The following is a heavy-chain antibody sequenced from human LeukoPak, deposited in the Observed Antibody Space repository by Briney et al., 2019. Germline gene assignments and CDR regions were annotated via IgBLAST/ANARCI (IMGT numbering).Heavy chain of an antibody. V-gene: IGHV3-11*01. D-gene: IGHD5-18*01. CDR2: VTGSGNSR. CDR1: GFTFNAYS. J-gene: IGHJ3*02. CDR3: AKDIGYSYADAFDI. Sequence: GGSLRLSCAASGFTFNAYSMTWVRQAPGKGLECIASVTGSGNSRVFADSVKGRFTISRDNAKNSLYLQMNSLRAEDTALYYCAKDIGYSYADAFDIWGQGTMVTVSS.